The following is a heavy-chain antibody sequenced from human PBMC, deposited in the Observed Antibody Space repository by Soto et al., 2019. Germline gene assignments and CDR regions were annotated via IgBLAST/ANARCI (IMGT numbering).Heavy chain of an antibody. V-gene: IGHV1-69*01. D-gene: IGHD5-12*01. J-gene: IGHJ4*02. Sequence: QVRLVQSGAELKKPGSSVKVSCKASGGTFSNYAISWVRQAPGQGLEWMGGIIPIFVTANYAQKFQGRVTITADESTSTAYMELSSLRSEDTAVYYCARDKEMATINYFDYWGQGTLVTVSS. CDR3: ARDKEMATINYFDY. CDR1: GGTFSNYA. CDR2: IIPIFVTA.